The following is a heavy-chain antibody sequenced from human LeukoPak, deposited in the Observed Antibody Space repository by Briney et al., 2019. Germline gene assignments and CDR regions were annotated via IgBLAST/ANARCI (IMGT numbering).Heavy chain of an antibody. CDR2: SSSTGSTT. CDR1: GFTFSDYY. D-gene: IGHD6-19*01. CDR3: AKSYDSGWYGAFNI. Sequence: PGGSLRLSCAASGFTFSDYYMTWVRQAPGKGLGWISHSSSTGSTTYYADSVKGRFTISRDNAKNSLYLQMDSLRAEDTAVYYCAKSYDSGWYGAFNIWGQGTMVTVSS. J-gene: IGHJ3*02. V-gene: IGHV3-11*01.